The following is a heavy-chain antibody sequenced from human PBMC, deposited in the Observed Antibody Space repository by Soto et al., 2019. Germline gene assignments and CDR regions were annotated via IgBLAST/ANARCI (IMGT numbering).Heavy chain of an antibody. CDR2: IYNSGTT. V-gene: IGHV4-59*01. CDR3: ARLLGGYDYLYSYYYMDV. J-gene: IGHJ6*03. Sequence: QVQLQESGPGLVKPSETLSLTCTVSGGSISSYYWSWIRQPPGKGLEWIGYIYNSGTTNYNPSLKSRVTISVDTSKYQFSLRLSSVTAADTAVYYCARLLGGYDYLYSYYYMDVWGKGTTVTVSS. D-gene: IGHD5-12*01. CDR1: GGSISSYY.